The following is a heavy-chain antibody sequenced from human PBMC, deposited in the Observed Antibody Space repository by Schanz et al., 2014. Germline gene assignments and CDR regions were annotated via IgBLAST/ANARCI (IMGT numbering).Heavy chain of an antibody. V-gene: IGHV4-31*03. Sequence: QVQLQESGPGLVKPSQTLSLPCTVSGGSVSSGGDYWSRIRQHPGKGLEWIGFISYSGSTYYNPSLKSRVTISVDTSKNQFSLNLSSATAADTAVYYCARDRGHGDLPGDIWGQGTMVTVSS. D-gene: IGHD4-17*01. CDR1: GGSVSSGGDY. CDR2: ISYSGST. J-gene: IGHJ3*02. CDR3: ARDRGHGDLPGDI.